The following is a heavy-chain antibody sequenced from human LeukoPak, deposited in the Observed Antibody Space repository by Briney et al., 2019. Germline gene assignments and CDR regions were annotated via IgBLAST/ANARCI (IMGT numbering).Heavy chain of an antibody. V-gene: IGHV4-39*01. CDR1: GSSISSSSYY. CDR3: ASLKRGYSGYDSVSRDY. Sequence: PSETLSLTCTVSGSSISSSSYYWGWIRQPPGKGLEWIGSIYYSGSTYYNPSLKSRVTISVDTSKNQFSLKLSSVTAADTAVYYCASLKRGYSGYDSVSRDYWGQGTLVTVSS. J-gene: IGHJ4*02. D-gene: IGHD5-12*01. CDR2: IYYSGST.